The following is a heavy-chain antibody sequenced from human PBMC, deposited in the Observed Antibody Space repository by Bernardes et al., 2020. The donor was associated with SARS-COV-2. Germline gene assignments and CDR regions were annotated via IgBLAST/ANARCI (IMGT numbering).Heavy chain of an antibody. V-gene: IGHV3-48*03. J-gene: IGHJ1*01. CDR2: ISSSGSTI. CDR3: ARESGPYYYDSSGSPEYFQH. D-gene: IGHD3-22*01. Sequence: GSLRLSCAASGFTFSSYEMNWVRQAPGKGLEWVSYISSSGSTIYYADSVKGRFTISRDNAKNSLYLQMNSLRAEDTAVYYCARESGPYYYDSSGSPEYFQHWGQGTLVTVSS. CDR1: GFTFSSYE.